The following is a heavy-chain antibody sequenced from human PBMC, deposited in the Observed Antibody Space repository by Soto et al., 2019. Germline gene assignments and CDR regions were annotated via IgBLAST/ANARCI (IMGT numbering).Heavy chain of an antibody. CDR3: ERGWRFDP. Sequence: PSETLSLTCAVRGGSFSSYQWSWIRQTLGQGLEWIGEINHSGTTNYNPSLKSRLTMSVDTSKKEFSLKLTSVTAADTAVYYCERGWRFDPWGQGTLVTVSS. CDR2: INHSGTT. V-gene: IGHV4-34*01. D-gene: IGHD3-3*01. J-gene: IGHJ5*02. CDR1: GGSFSSYQ.